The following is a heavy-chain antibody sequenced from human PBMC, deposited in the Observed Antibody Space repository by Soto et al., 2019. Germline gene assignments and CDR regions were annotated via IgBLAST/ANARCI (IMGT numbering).Heavy chain of an antibody. Sequence: QVQLVQSGAEVKKPGASVKVSCKASGYTFTSYDINWVRQATGQGLEGMGWMNPNSGNTGYAQKFQGRVTMTRNTSISTAYMELSSLRSEDTAVYYCARGHALRFLEWLQKFRSIYYFDYWGQGTLVTVSS. J-gene: IGHJ4*02. CDR3: ARGHALRFLEWLQKFRSIYYFDY. D-gene: IGHD3-3*01. CDR2: MNPNSGNT. V-gene: IGHV1-8*01. CDR1: GYTFTSYD.